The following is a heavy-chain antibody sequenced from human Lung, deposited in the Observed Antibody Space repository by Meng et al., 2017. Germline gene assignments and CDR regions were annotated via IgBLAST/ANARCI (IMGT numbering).Heavy chain of an antibody. D-gene: IGHD3-22*01. CDR1: GSSLSTSGVA. Sequence: QITLKESGPALVKPTQTLTLTCTLSGSSLSTSGVAVGWIRQPPGKALEWLALIYWDDEKRYSPSLTSRLTITKDTSKNHVVLTMTNMDPVDTATYYCAHSWGSGYYFGPLDYWGQGTLVTVSS. V-gene: IGHV2-5*02. CDR3: AHSWGSGYYFGPLDY. J-gene: IGHJ4*02. CDR2: IYWDDEK.